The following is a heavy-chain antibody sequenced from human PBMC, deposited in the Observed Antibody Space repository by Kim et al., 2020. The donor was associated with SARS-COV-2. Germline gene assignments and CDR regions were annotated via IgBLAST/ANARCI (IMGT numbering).Heavy chain of an antibody. V-gene: IGHV3-30*03. Sequence: KNSYVDSVKGRFTISRDNSKNTVYLQMNSLRAEDSAVYYCARDSLGTIDYWGQGTLVTVSS. CDR2: KN. CDR3: ARDSLGTIDY. D-gene: IGHD7-27*01. J-gene: IGHJ4*02.